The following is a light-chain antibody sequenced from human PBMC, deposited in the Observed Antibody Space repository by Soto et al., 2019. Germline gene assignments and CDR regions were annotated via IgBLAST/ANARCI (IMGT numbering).Light chain of an antibody. CDR3: CPYAGTTHV. J-gene: IGLJ1*01. CDR1: SSDIGGYNY. Sequence: QSALTQPPSVSGSPGESVTISCTGISSDIGGYNYVSWYQQLPGKAPKVMIYDVTKRPSGVPDRFSGSNSGNTPSLTISGLQAEDEADYSCCPYAGTTHVFGNGTKLTVL. V-gene: IGLV2-11*01. CDR2: DVT.